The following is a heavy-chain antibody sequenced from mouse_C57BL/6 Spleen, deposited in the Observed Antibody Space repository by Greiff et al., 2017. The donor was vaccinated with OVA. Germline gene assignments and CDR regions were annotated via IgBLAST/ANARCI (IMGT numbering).Heavy chain of an antibody. J-gene: IGHJ1*03. CDR1: GYSITSGYY. Sequence: ESGPGLVKPSQSLSLTCSVTGYSITSGYYWNWIRQFPGNKLEWMGYISYDGSNNYNPSLKNRISITRDTSKNQFFLKLNSVTTEDTATYYCATYGSSYEGYFDVWGTGTTVTVSS. D-gene: IGHD1-1*01. CDR2: ISYDGSN. CDR3: ATYGSSYEGYFDV. V-gene: IGHV3-6*01.